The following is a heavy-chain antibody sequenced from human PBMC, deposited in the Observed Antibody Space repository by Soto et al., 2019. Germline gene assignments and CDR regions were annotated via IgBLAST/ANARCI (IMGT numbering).Heavy chain of an antibody. CDR1: GYTFTCYY. D-gene: IGHD2-2*01. CDR2: INPNSGGT. V-gene: IGHV1-2*04. Sequence: ASVKGSCKASGYTFTCYYMHWVRQAPGQGLEWMGWINPNSGGTNYAQKFQGWVTMTRDTSISTAYMELSRLRSDDTAVYYCARGGYCSSTSCYAFLYYFDYWGQGTLVTVSS. CDR3: ARGGYCSSTSCYAFLYYFDY. J-gene: IGHJ4*02.